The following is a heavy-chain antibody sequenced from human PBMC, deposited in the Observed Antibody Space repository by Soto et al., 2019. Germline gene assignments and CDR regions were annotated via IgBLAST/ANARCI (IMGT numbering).Heavy chain of an antibody. V-gene: IGHV1-3*01. CDR3: ARVIVHCTGGSCYSGGYFEH. CDR1: GYTFTNYA. J-gene: IGHJ1*01. Sequence: ASVQVSCKAPGYTFTNYAIHGVRQAPGQRLEWMGWINGGNGNTKYSPKFQGRVTITRDTSASTAYMEMSSLGSEDTAVYYCARVIVHCTGGSCYSGGYFEHWGQGTPVTVSS. CDR2: INGGNGNT. D-gene: IGHD2-15*01.